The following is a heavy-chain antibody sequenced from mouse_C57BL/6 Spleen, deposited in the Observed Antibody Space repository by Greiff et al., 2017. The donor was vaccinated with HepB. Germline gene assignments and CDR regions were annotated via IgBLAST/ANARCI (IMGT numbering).Heavy chain of an antibody. V-gene: IGHV5-4*01. CDR2: ISDGGSYT. Sequence: DVKLVESGGGLVKPGGSLKLSCAASGFTFSSYAMSWVRQTPEKRLEWVATISDGGSYTYYPDNVKGRFTISRDNAKNNLYLQMSHLKSEDTAMYYCARDFYDGYWFAYWGQGTLVTVSA. CDR3: ARDFYDGYWFAY. CDR1: GFTFSSYA. D-gene: IGHD2-3*01. J-gene: IGHJ3*01.